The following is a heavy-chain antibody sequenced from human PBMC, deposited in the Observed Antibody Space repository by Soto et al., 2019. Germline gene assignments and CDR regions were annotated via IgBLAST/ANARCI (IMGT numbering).Heavy chain of an antibody. CDR3: AREFYYGSGSDNWFDP. Sequence: SVKVSCKASGGTFSSYAISWVRQAPGQGLEWMGGIIPIFGTANYAQKFQGRVTITADKSTSTAYMELSSLRSEDTAVYYRAREFYYGSGSDNWFDPWGQGTLVTVSS. D-gene: IGHD3-10*01. J-gene: IGHJ5*02. CDR2: IIPIFGTA. CDR1: GGTFSSYA. V-gene: IGHV1-69*06.